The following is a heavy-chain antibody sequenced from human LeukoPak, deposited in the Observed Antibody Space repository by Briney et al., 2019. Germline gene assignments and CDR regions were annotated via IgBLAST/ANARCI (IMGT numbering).Heavy chain of an antibody. CDR3: ARGSTIAVGSNFDY. Sequence: PSETLSLTCAVYGGSFSGYYWSWIRQPPGKGLEWIGEINHSGSTNYNPSLKSRVTISVDTSKNQFSLKLSSVTAADTAVYYCARGSTIAVGSNFDYWGQGTLVTVSS. CDR1: GGSFSGYY. V-gene: IGHV4-34*01. D-gene: IGHD6-19*01. J-gene: IGHJ4*02. CDR2: INHSGST.